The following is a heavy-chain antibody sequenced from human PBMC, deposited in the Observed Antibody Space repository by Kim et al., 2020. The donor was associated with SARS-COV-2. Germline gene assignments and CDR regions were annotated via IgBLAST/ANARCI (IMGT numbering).Heavy chain of an antibody. CDR1: GGTFSSYA. V-gene: IGHV1-69*13. CDR3: ARFFALNDYYVERSPTYYFDY. D-gene: IGHD3-10*02. Sequence: SVKVSCKASGGTFSSYAISWVRQAPGQGLEWMGGIIPIFGTANYAQKFQGRVTITADESTSTAYMELSSLRSEDTAVYYCARFFALNDYYVERSPTYYFDYWGQGTLVTVSS. CDR2: IIPIFGTA. J-gene: IGHJ4*02.